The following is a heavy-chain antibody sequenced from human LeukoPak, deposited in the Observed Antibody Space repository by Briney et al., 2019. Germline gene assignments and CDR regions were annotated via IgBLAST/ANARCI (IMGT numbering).Heavy chain of an antibody. CDR1: GYTFTGYY. J-gene: IGHJ4*02. V-gene: IGHV1-2*02. Sequence: GASVKVSCTASGYTFTGYYMHWVRQAPGQGLEWMGWINPNSGGTNYAQKFQGRVTMTRDTSISTAYMELSRLRSDDTAVYYCASGYCSSTSCYRGPSFGYWGQGTLVTVSS. D-gene: IGHD2-2*02. CDR2: INPNSGGT. CDR3: ASGYCSSTSCYRGPSFGY.